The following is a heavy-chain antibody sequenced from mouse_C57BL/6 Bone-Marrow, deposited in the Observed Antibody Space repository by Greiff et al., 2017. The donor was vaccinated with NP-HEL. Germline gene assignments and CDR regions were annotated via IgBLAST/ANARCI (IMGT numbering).Heavy chain of an antibody. J-gene: IGHJ3*01. V-gene: IGHV1-64*01. CDR1: GYTFTSYW. Sequence: VQRVESGAELVKPGASVKLSCKASGYTFTSYWMHWVKQRPGQGLEWIGMIHPNSGSTNYNEKFKSKATLTVDKSSSTAYMQLSSLTSEDSAVYYCARQDTTVVATPAYWGQGTLVTVSA. D-gene: IGHD1-1*01. CDR2: IHPNSGST. CDR3: ARQDTTVVATPAY.